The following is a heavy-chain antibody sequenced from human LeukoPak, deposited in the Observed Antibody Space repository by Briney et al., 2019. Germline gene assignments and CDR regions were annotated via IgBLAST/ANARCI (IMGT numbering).Heavy chain of an antibody. CDR3: AKDPTRIAARPRSFDY. V-gene: IGHV3-30*18. Sequence: GGSLRLSCAASGFTFSNYGMHWVRQAPGKGLEWVAVISYAGSNKFYADSVKGRFTISRDNSKNTLYLQMNSLRAKDTAVYYCAKDPTRIAARPRSFDYWGQGTLVTVSS. CDR1: GFTFSNYG. D-gene: IGHD6-6*01. CDR2: ISYAGSNK. J-gene: IGHJ4*02.